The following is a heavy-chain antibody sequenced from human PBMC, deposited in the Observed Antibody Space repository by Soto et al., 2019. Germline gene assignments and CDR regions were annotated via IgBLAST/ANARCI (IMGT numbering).Heavy chain of an antibody. V-gene: IGHV3-23*01. CDR3: AKGFWGDYGSGSYYNFPARNWFDP. Sequence: GGSLRLSCAASGFTFSSYAMSWVRQAPGKGLEWVSAISGSGGSTYYADSVKGRFTISRDNSKNTLYLQMNSLRAEDTAVYYCAKGFWGDYGSGSYYNFPARNWFDPWGQGTLVTVSS. CDR2: ISGSGGST. J-gene: IGHJ5*02. CDR1: GFTFSSYA. D-gene: IGHD3-10*01.